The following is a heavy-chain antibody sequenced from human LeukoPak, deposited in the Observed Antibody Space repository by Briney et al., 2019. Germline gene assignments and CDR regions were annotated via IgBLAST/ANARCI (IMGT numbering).Heavy chain of an antibody. V-gene: IGHV3-48*03. CDR2: ISSSGSTI. Sequence: PGGSLRLSCAASGFTFSSYEMNWVRQAPGKGLEWVSYISSSGSTIYYADSVKGRFTISRDNAKNSLYLQMISLRAEDTAVYYCAREFEDTAMVTWGQGTLVTVSS. D-gene: IGHD5-18*01. CDR3: AREFEDTAMVT. J-gene: IGHJ4*02. CDR1: GFTFSSYE.